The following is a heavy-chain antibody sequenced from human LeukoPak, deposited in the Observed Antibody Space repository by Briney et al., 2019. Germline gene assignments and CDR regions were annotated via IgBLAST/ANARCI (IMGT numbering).Heavy chain of an antibody. J-gene: IGHJ5*02. CDR1: GGSISSYY. CDR3: ARGWSSGWYFQYPFDP. D-gene: IGHD6-19*01. V-gene: IGHV4-4*07. CDR2: IYTSGST. Sequence: SETLSLTCTVSGGSISSYYWSWIRQPAGKGLERIGRIYTSGSTNYNPSLKSRVTMSVDTSKNQFSLKLSSVTAADTAVYYCARGWSSGWYFQYPFDPWGQGTLVTVSS.